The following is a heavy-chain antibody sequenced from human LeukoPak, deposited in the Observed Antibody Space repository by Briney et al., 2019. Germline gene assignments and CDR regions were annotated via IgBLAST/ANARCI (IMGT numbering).Heavy chain of an antibody. J-gene: IGHJ4*02. CDR3: ARDHIVAKLFDY. CDR2: ISAYNGNT. Sequence: ASVKVSCKASGYTFTSYGISWVRQAPGQGLKWMGWISAYNGNTNYAQKLQGRVTMTTDTSTSTAYMELRSLRSDDTAVYYCARDHIVAKLFDYWGQGTLVTVSS. V-gene: IGHV1-18*01. CDR1: GYTFTSYG. D-gene: IGHD5-12*01.